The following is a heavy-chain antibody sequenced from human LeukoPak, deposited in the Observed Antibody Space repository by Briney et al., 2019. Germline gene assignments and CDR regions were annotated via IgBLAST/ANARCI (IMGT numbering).Heavy chain of an antibody. CDR3: AKDRTAAVFQH. CDR1: GFTFSSYA. J-gene: IGHJ1*01. D-gene: IGHD6-13*01. V-gene: IGHV3-23*01. CDR2: ISGSGGST. Sequence: GGSLRLSCAASGFTFSSYAMSWVRQAPGKGLEWVSAISGSGGSTYYADSVKGRFTISRDNSKNTLYLQMNSLRAEDTAIYYCAKDRTAAVFQHWGQGTLVTVSS.